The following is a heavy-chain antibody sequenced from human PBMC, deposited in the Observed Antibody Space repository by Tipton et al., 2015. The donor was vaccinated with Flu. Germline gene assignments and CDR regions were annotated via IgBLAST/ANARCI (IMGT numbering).Heavy chain of an antibody. CDR1: GFTFSSYA. CDR3: AKDRICGGDCYGDV. Sequence: AASGFTFSSYAMSWVRQAPGKGLEWVSAISGSGGSTYYADSVKGRFTISRDNSKNTLYLQMNSLRAEDTAVYYCAKDRICGGDCYGDVWGQGTTVTVSS. J-gene: IGHJ6*02. D-gene: IGHD2-21*02. V-gene: IGHV3-23*01. CDR2: ISGSGGST.